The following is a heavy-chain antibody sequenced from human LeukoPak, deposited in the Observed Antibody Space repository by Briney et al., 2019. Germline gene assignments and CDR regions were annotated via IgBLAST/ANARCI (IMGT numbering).Heavy chain of an antibody. CDR1: GGSISSGGYY. J-gene: IGHJ4*02. Sequence: SETLSLTCTVSGGSISSGGYYWSWIRQPPGKGLEWIGYIYYSGSTYYNPSLKSRVTISVDTSKNQFSLKLSSVTAADTAVYYCARESPGESLLDYWGQGTLVTVSS. V-gene: IGHV4-30-4*01. CDR2: IYYSGST. CDR3: ARESPGESLLDY.